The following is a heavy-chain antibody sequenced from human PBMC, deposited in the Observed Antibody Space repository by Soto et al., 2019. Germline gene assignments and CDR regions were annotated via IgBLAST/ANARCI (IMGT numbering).Heavy chain of an antibody. J-gene: IGHJ4*02. V-gene: IGHV3-23*01. CDR2: ISGSGGDT. CDR3: ARGGYYVWGSYRYRASFDY. D-gene: IGHD3-16*02. Sequence: EVQLLESGGGSVQSGETLRLSCAVSGLSLGSYAMSWVRQAPGRGLEWVSGISGSGGDTHYADSVKGRFTISRDNSKNTLYLQMNSLRAEDTAVYYCARGGYYVWGSYRYRASFDYWGQGTLVTVSS. CDR1: GLSLGSYA.